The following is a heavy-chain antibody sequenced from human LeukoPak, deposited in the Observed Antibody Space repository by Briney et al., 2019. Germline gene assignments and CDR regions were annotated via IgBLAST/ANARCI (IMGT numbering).Heavy chain of an antibody. Sequence: PSETLSLTCAVSGGSISSSNWWSWVRQPPGKGLEWIGEIYHSGSTNYNPSLKSRVTISVDKSKNQFSLKLSSVTAADTAVYYCARRIAVGVVVTAIHRWFDPWGQGTLVTVSS. CDR3: ARRIAVGVVVTAIHRWFDP. J-gene: IGHJ5*02. D-gene: IGHD2-21*02. CDR1: GGSISSSNW. CDR2: IYHSGST. V-gene: IGHV4-4*02.